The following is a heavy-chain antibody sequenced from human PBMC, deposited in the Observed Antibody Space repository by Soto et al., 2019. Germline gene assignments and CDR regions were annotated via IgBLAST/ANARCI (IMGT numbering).Heavy chain of an antibody. V-gene: IGHV4-39*01. CDR3: ARISSSSVNDY. CDR1: GGSISSSSYY. CDR2: IYYSGST. J-gene: IGHJ4*02. Sequence: SETLSLTCTVSGGSISSSSYYWGWIRQPPGKGLEWIGSIYYSGSTYYNPSLKSRVTISVDTSKNQFSLKLSSVTAADTAVYYCARISSSSVNDYWGQGTLVTVSS. D-gene: IGHD6-6*01.